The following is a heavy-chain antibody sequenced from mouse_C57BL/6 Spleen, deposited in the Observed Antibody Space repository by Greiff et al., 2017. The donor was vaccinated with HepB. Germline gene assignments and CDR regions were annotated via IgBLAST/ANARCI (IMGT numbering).Heavy chain of an antibody. Sequence: EVQLKESGPELVKPGASVKISCKASGYSFTGYYMNWVKQSPEKSLEWIGEINPSTGGTTYNQKFKAKATLTVDKSSSTAYMQLKSLTSEDSAVYYCARNEADGGFDYWGQGTTLTVSS. CDR3: ARNEADGGFDY. CDR2: INPSTGGT. J-gene: IGHJ2*01. V-gene: IGHV1-42*01. D-gene: IGHD2-3*01. CDR1: GYSFTGYY.